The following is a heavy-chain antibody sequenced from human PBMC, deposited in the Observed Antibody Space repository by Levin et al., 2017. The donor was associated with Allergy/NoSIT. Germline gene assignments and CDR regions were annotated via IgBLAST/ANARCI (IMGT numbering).Heavy chain of an antibody. D-gene: IGHD1-1*01. V-gene: IGHV5-51*01. CDR3: ARRGTRDYYYYMDV. CDR1: GYSFTSYW. J-gene: IGHJ6*03. Sequence: GESLKFSCQGSGYSFTSYWIGWVRQMPGKGLEWMGIIYPGDSDTRYSPAFQAQVTISADKSISTAHLQWSSLKAPDTAIYYCARRGTRDYYYYMDVWGQGTTVTVSS. CDR2: IYPGDSDT.